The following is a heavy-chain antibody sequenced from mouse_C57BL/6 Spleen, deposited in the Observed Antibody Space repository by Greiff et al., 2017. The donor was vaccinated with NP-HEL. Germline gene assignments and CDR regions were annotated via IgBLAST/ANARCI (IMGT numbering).Heavy chain of an antibody. CDR1: GYTFTSYW. J-gene: IGHJ4*01. Sequence: VQLQQPGTELVKPGASVKLSCTASGYTFTSYWMHWVRQRPGQGLEWIGTINHSNGGTNYTEKFKGKATLTGDKSSSTAYMQLSSLTSEDTAVYYCARKGTIPIGSMDYWGQGTSVTVSS. D-gene: IGHD1-2*01. CDR2: INHSNGGT. CDR3: ARKGTIPIGSMDY. V-gene: IGHV1-53*01.